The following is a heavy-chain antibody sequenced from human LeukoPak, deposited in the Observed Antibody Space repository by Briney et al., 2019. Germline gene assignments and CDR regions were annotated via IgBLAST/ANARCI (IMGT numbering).Heavy chain of an antibody. CDR1: GFIFGDYS. CDR3: TRAVYYYYGMDV. V-gene: IGHV3-49*04. Sequence: GGSLRLPCTASGFIFGDYSMSWVRQAPGKGLEWVGFIRGKAFGGTTEYAASVKGRFTISTDASKSIAYLQMNSLKTEDTAVYYCTRAVYYYYGMDVWGQGTTVTGSS. CDR2: IRGKAFGGTT. J-gene: IGHJ6*02.